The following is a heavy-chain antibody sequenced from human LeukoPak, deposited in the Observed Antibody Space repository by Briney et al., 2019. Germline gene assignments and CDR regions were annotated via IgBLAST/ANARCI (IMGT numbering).Heavy chain of an antibody. Sequence: GGSLRLSCAASGFTFSSYAMSWVRQAPGKGLEWVSAISGSGGSTYYADSVKGRFTISRDNSKNTLYLQMNSLRAEDTAVYYCAKDGPIAAAVDDAFDIWGQGTMVTVSS. CDR2: ISGSGGST. V-gene: IGHV3-23*01. CDR1: GFTFSSYA. D-gene: IGHD6-13*01. J-gene: IGHJ3*02. CDR3: AKDGPIAAAVDDAFDI.